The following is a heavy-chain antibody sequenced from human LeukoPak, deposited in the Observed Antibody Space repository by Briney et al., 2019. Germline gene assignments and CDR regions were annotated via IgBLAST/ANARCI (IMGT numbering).Heavy chain of an antibody. V-gene: IGHV3-11*04. CDR2: ISSSGSTI. D-gene: IGHD2-2*01. CDR1: GFTFSDYY. J-gene: IGHJ3*02. Sequence: GGSLRLSCAASGFTFSDYYMSWIRQAPGKGLEWVSDISSSGSTIYYADSVKGRFTISRDNAKNSLYLQMNSLRAEDTAVYYCAKLVVPAAMRAFDIWGQGTMVTVSS. CDR3: AKLVVPAAMRAFDI.